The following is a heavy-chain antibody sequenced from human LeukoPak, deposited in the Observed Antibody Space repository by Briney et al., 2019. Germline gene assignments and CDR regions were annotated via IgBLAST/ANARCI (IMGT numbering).Heavy chain of an antibody. CDR2: IYYSGST. CDR1: GGSISSYY. J-gene: IGHJ1*01. Sequence: PSETLSLTCTVSGGSISSYYWSWIRQPPGKGLEWIGYIYYSGSTNYNPTLKSRVTISVDTSKNQFSLKLSSVTAADTAVYYCARGIYDYGYFQHWGQGTLVTVSS. D-gene: IGHD4/OR15-4a*01. V-gene: IGHV4-59*01. CDR3: ARGIYDYGYFQH.